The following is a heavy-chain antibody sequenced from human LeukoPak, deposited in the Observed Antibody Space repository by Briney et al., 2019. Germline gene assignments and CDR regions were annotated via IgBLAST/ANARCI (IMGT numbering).Heavy chain of an antibody. CDR1: GLNFSHYS. CDR3: ARDRPYYYDSSAYPI. J-gene: IGHJ4*02. CDR2: ISSGGGII. V-gene: IGHV3-48*01. D-gene: IGHD3-22*01. Sequence: GGSLRLSCAVSGLNFSHYSMTWVRQAPGKGLEWVSYISSGGGIIFYADSVKGRFTISRANAKNSLFLQMNSLRVEDTAVYYCARDRPYYYDSSAYPIWGQGTLVSVSS.